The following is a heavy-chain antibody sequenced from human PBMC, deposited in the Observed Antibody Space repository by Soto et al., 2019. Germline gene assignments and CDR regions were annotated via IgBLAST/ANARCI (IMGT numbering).Heavy chain of an antibody. CDR2: ISAYNGNT. CDR3: AIDRDYGDYQFTAEFDY. Sequence: GASVQVSCKASGYTFPSYDINWVRQATGQGLEWMGWISAYNGNTNYAQKLQGRVTMTTDTSTSTAYMELRSLRSDDTAVYYFAIDRDYGDYQFTAEFDYWGQGTLVTVSS. CDR1: GYTFPSYD. V-gene: IGHV1-18*01. J-gene: IGHJ4*02. D-gene: IGHD4-17*01.